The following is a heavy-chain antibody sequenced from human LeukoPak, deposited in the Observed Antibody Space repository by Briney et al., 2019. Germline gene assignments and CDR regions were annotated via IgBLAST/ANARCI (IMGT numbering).Heavy chain of an antibody. CDR2: ISSSSYI. Sequence: GGSLRLSCAASGFTFSSYSMNWVRQAPGKGLEWVSSISSSSYIYYADSVKGRFTISRDNAKNSLYLQMNSLRAEDTAVYYCARGKGRDLPYYFDYWGQGTLVTVSS. V-gene: IGHV3-21*01. CDR3: ARGKGRDLPYYFDY. D-gene: IGHD3-10*01. J-gene: IGHJ4*02. CDR1: GFTFSSYS.